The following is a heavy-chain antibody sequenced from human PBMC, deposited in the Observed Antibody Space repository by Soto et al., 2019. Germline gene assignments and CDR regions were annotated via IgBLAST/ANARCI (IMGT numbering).Heavy chain of an antibody. CDR3: ARVNYYDSLGYYYFDY. CDR1: GGSISGGGYY. CDR2: IYYSENT. V-gene: IGHV4-31*03. Sequence: TLSLTCTVSGGSISGGGYYWSWIRQHPGKGLEWIGYIYYSENTYYNPSLKSRVSISIDTSTNQFSLKLSSVTAADTAVYYCARVNYYDSLGYYYFDYWGQGTLVTVSS. J-gene: IGHJ4*02. D-gene: IGHD3-22*01.